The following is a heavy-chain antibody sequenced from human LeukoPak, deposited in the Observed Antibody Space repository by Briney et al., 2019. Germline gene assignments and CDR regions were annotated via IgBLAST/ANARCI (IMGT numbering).Heavy chain of an antibody. D-gene: IGHD2-2*02. CDR2: INHSGST. Sequence: SETLSLTCAVYGGSFSGYYWSWIRQPPGKGLEWIGEINHSGSTNYNPSLKSRVTISVDTSKNQFSLKLSSVTAADTAVYYCAREDCSSTSCYSQMYNWFDPWGQGTLVTVS. CDR1: GGSFSGYY. V-gene: IGHV4-34*01. J-gene: IGHJ5*02. CDR3: AREDCSSTSCYSQMYNWFDP.